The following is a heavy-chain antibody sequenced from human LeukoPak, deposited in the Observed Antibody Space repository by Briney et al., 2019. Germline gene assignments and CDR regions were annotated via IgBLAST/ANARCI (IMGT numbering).Heavy chain of an antibody. CDR3: ATGNKLELLRERFSALDY. Sequence: ASVKVSCKASGYTFTSYDINWVRQATGQGLEWMGWMNPNSGNTGYAQKFQGRVTMTRNTSISTAYMELSSLRSEDTAVYYCATGNKLELLRERFSALDYWGQGTLVTVSS. V-gene: IGHV1-8*01. J-gene: IGHJ4*02. D-gene: IGHD1-26*01. CDR2: MNPNSGNT. CDR1: GYTFTSYD.